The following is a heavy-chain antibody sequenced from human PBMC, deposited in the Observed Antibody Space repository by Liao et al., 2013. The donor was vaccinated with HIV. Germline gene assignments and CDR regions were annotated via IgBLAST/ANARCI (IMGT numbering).Heavy chain of an antibody. CDR2: SMTMVIP. V-gene: IGHV4-59*01. Sequence: QVQLQESGPGLVRPSETLSLTCSVSGGSIRSYYWTWIRQPPREGTWSGLAISMTMVIPATTPPSKSRVTMSVDTANNQFSLRLTSVTAADTAVYYCARDLEWGRFDSWGPGTLVTVSS. CDR1: GGSIRSYY. J-gene: IGHJ4*02. CDR3: ARDLEWGRFDS. D-gene: IGHD2-8*01.